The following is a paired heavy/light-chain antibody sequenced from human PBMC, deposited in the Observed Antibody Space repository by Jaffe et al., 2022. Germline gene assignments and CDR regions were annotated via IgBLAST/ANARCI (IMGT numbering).Light chain of an antibody. CDR1: QSISSW. J-gene: IGKJ1*01. Sequence: DIQMTQSPSTLSASVGDRVTITCRASQSISSWLAWYQQKPGKAPKLLIYKASSLESGVPSRFSGSGSGTEFTLTISSLQPDDFATYYCQQYKSYSIPWTFGQGTKVEIK. CDR2: KAS. V-gene: IGKV1-5*03. CDR3: QQYKSYSIPWT.
Heavy chain of an antibody. CDR3: AADTHYDYIWGNSPYTVKPHAFDI. V-gene: IGHV1-58*01. J-gene: IGHJ3*02. CDR1: GFTFTSSA. Sequence: QVQLVQSGPEVKKPGTSVKVSCKASGFTFTSSAVQWVRQARGQRLEWIGWIVVGSGNTNYAQKFQERVTITRDMSTSTAYMELSSLRSEDTAVYYCAADTHYDYIWGNSPYTVKPHAFDIWGQGTMVTVSS. CDR2: IVVGSGNT. D-gene: IGHD3-16*01.